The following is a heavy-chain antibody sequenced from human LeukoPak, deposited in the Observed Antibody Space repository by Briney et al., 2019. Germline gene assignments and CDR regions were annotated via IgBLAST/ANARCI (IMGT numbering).Heavy chain of an antibody. D-gene: IGHD3-3*01. J-gene: IGHJ4*02. CDR2: ISGSGGSI. Sequence: GGSLRLSCAASGFTFSSYSMNWVRQAPGKGLEWVSAISGSGGSIYYADSVKGRFTISRDNSKNTLYLQMNSLRAEDTAVYYCAKDHSTIFGVVTSEDYFDYWGQGTLVTVSS. CDR1: GFTFSSYS. V-gene: IGHV3-23*01. CDR3: AKDHSTIFGVVTSEDYFDY.